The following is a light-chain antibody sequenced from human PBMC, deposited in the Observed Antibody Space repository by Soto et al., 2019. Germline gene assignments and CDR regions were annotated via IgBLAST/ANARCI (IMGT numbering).Light chain of an antibody. J-gene: IGLJ3*02. Sequence: QPVLTQSPSASASLGASVKLTCTLSSGHSSYAIAWHQQQPEKGPRYLLKLNSDGSHSKGDWIPDRFSGSSSGAERYLTIASLHAEDEADYYCQTWGTGIVVFGGGTQLTVL. CDR1: SGHSSYA. CDR3: QTWGTGIVV. CDR2: LNSDGSH. V-gene: IGLV4-69*01.